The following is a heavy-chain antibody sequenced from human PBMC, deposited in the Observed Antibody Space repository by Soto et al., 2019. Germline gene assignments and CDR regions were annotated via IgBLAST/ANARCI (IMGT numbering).Heavy chain of an antibody. Sequence: TSETLSLTCTVSGGSISSGGHYWSWIRQLPGEGLEWIGYISYSGSTYNNPSLRSRLTLSVDASENQFSLKLSSVTAADTAVYYCARGDHSASSGYYYFVYWGRGTLVTVSS. CDR3: ARGDHSASSGYYYFVY. J-gene: IGHJ4*02. V-gene: IGHV4-31*03. CDR1: GGSISSGGHY. D-gene: IGHD3-22*01. CDR2: ISYSGST.